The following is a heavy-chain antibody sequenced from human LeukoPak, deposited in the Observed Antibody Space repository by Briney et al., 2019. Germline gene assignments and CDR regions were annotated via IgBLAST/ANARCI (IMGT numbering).Heavy chain of an antibody. J-gene: IGHJ4*02. CDR1: GGSISSYY. Sequence: SETLSLTCTVSGGSISSYYWSWIRQPPGKGLEWMGYIYYSGSTNYNPSLKSRVTISVDTSKNQFSLKLSSVTAADTAVYHCARAPYSSGWWTYFDYWGQGTLVTFSS. V-gene: IGHV4-59*01. CDR2: IYYSGST. CDR3: ARAPYSSGWWTYFDY. D-gene: IGHD6-19*01.